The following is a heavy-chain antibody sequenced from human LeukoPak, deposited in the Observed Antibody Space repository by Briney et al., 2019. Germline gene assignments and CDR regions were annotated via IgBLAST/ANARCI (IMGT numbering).Heavy chain of an antibody. Sequence: SETLSLTCTVSGGSISSSTVYWGWIRQPPGKGLEWIGGINYSGYTYYNPSLKSRVTISVDTPKNQFSLKLSSVTAADTAVYYCARPGYYDNRGFNFDYWGQGTLVTVSS. D-gene: IGHD3-22*01. CDR3: ARPGYYDNRGFNFDY. CDR2: INYSGYT. CDR1: GGSISSSTVY. J-gene: IGHJ4*02. V-gene: IGHV4-39*01.